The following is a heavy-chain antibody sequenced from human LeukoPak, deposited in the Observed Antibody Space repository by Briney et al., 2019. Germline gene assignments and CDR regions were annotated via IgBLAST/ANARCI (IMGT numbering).Heavy chain of an antibody. Sequence: PGGSLRLSCAASGFTFSSYCMSWVRQAPGKGLEWVAYINQDGSEKYYVDSVKGRFTISRDNAKNSLYLQMNRLRAEDTAVYYCARGGGGHYYDSSGLIDYWGQGTLVTVSS. V-gene: IGHV3-7*01. CDR3: ARGGGGHYYDSSGLIDY. CDR1: GFTFSSYC. CDR2: INQDGSEK. D-gene: IGHD3-22*01. J-gene: IGHJ4*02.